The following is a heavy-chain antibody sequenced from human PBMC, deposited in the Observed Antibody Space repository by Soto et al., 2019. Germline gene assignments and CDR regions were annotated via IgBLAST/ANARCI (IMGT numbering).Heavy chain of an antibody. J-gene: IGHJ5*02. CDR2: INHSGST. CDR3: ARGCVQDYDILTDHMAHNWFDP. CDR1: GGSLRGYY. V-gene: IGHV4-34*01. Sequence: SETLALTCAVYGGSLRGYYWSWIRQPPGKGLEWIGEINHSGSTNYNPSLKSRVTISVDTSKNQFSLKLSSVTAADTAVYYCARGCVQDYDILTDHMAHNWFDPWGQGTLVTVPS. D-gene: IGHD3-9*01.